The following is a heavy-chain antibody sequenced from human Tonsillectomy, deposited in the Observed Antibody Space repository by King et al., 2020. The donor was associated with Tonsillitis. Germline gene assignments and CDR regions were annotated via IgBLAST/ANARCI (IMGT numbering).Heavy chain of an antibody. D-gene: IGHD3-9*01. CDR3: ARAANDFDWLLNPWFDP. J-gene: IGHJ5*01. CDR2: MFYSGSA. Sequence: LQLQESGSRLVMPSQTLSLTCTVSGGSISSGTYSWRWIRQPPGKGLEWIGYMFYSGSAYYNPSFKSRVTLSVDRPKNQFSLKLKSVTAADTSMYYCARAANDFDWLLNPWFDPWGQGTLVTVSS. V-gene: IGHV4-30-2*01. CDR1: GGSISSGTYS.